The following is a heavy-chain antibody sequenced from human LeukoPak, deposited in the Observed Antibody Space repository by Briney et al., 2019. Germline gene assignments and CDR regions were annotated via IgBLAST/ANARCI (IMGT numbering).Heavy chain of an antibody. Sequence: GGSLRLSCAASGFTFDDYAMHWVRQAPGKGLEWVSGISWNSGRVGYADSVKGRFTISRDNAKNSLYLQMNSLRAEDTALYYCAKSTKWELTPLDYWGQGTLVAVSS. CDR2: ISWNSGRV. CDR3: AKSTKWELTPLDY. V-gene: IGHV3-9*01. J-gene: IGHJ4*02. CDR1: GFTFDDYA. D-gene: IGHD1-26*01.